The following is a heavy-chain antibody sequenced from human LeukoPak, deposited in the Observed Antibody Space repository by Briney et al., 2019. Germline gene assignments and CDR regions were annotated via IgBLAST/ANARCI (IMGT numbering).Heavy chain of an antibody. J-gene: IGHJ6*03. V-gene: IGHV4-59*01. CDR3: ARGRVSSSTWYSTYYYFFYMDF. D-gene: IGHD4-11*01. Sequence: SETLSLTCTVSDDSITMYYWTWIRQPPGKGLEWIGYVDHTGTTKFNPSLNGRVSISRDTSNNFFSLRLRSVTAADTAVYFCARGRVSSSTWYSTYYYFFYMDFWGKGTTVTVSS. CDR2: VDHTGTT. CDR1: DDSITMYY.